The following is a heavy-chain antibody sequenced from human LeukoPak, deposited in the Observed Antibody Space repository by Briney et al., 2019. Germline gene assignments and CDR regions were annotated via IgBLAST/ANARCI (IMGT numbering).Heavy chain of an antibody. V-gene: IGHV3-30*02. CDR3: ANRGATGAYFDY. CDR1: GFTFSSYG. CDR2: IRYDGSNK. D-gene: IGHD1-26*01. Sequence: GGSLRLSCAASGFTFSSYGMHWVRQAPGKGLEWVAFIRYDGSNKYYADSVKGRFTISRDNSKNTLYLQMNSLRAEDTAVYYCANRGATGAYFDYWGQGTLVTVSS. J-gene: IGHJ4*02.